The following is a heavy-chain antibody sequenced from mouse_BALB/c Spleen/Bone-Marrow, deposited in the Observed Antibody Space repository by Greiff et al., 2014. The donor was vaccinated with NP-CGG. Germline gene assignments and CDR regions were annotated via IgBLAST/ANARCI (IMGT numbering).Heavy chain of an antibody. CDR2: ISNGGTYT. CDR1: GFTFSDFY. V-gene: IGHV5-4*02. CDR3: ARSGERYGAMDY. J-gene: IGHJ4*01. D-gene: IGHD1-1*02. Sequence: DVHLVESGGGLVKPGGSLKLSCAASGFTFSDFYMFWFRQTPEKRLEWVATISNGGTYTYYPDSVKGRFTISRDNAKNNLYLQMSSLKSEDTAMYYCARSGERYGAMDYWGQGTSVTVTP.